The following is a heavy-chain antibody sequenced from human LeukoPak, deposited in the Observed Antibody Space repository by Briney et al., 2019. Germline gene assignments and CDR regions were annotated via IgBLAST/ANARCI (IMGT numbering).Heavy chain of an antibody. CDR2: IYSGGST. J-gene: IGHJ4*02. D-gene: IGHD5-18*01. Sequence: GGSLRLSCAASGFTVSSNFMNWVRQAPGRGLAWVSVIYSGGSTSYADSVKGRFTISRDNSKNTLFLQMNSLRIDDTAVYYCAREGYSSGSRTGIDYWGQGTLVTVSS. CDR1: GFTVSSNF. V-gene: IGHV3-66*02. CDR3: AREGYSSGSRTGIDY.